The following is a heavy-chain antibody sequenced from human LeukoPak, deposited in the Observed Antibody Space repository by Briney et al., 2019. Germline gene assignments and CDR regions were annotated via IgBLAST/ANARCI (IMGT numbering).Heavy chain of an antibody. V-gene: IGHV3-74*01. D-gene: IGHD2/OR15-2a*01. CDR2: INSDGSWT. J-gene: IGHJ4*02. Sequence: GGSLRLSCAASGNYWIHWVRQVPGKGLVWVSHINSDGSWTSYADSVRGRFTISKDNAKNTVYLQMNSLRAEDTADYYCVSFYETYWGRGTLVTVSS. CDR1: GNYW. CDR3: VSFYETY.